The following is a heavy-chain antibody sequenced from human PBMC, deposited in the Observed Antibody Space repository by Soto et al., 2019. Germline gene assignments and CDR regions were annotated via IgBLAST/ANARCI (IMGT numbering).Heavy chain of an antibody. Sequence: QVQLVQSGAEVKKPGASVKVSCKASGYTFTSYGISWVRQDPGQGLEWMGWIRAYNGNPNYAQKLQGKVTMTTDTSTSTAYMELRSRRSDDKAVYYCARGRDGDYWWFDPWGQGTLVTVSS. CDR1: GYTFTSYG. V-gene: IGHV1-18*01. CDR3: ARGRDGDYWWFDP. CDR2: IRAYNGNP. J-gene: IGHJ5*02. D-gene: IGHD4-17*01.